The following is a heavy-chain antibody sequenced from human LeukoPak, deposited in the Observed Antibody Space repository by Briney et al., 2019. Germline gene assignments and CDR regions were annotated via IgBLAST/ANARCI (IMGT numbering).Heavy chain of an antibody. Sequence: GGSLRLSCAASGFTFSSYSMNWVRQAPGKGLEWVSSISSSSSYIYYADSVKGRFTISRDNAKNSLYLQMNSLRAEDTAVYYCARVLMGDYYDGSGPEQNDYWGQGTLVTVSS. D-gene: IGHD3-22*01. CDR1: GFTFSSYS. J-gene: IGHJ4*02. CDR2: ISSSSSYI. V-gene: IGHV3-21*01. CDR3: ARVLMGDYYDGSGPEQNDY.